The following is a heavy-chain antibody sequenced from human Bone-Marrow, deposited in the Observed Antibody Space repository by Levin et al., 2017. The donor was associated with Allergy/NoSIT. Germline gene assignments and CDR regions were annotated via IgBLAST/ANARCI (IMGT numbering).Heavy chain of an antibody. V-gene: IGHV3-21*01. Sequence: SGGSLRLSCAASGFTFRSYSMNWVRQAPGKGLEWVSSISSSSTSIKYADSVKGRFTISRDNAENSVSLQMNSLRAEDTAVYFCARDLRPVYESGSYNTAFDFRGQGTMATVSS. CDR3: ARDLRPVYESGSYNTAFDF. D-gene: IGHD1-26*01. J-gene: IGHJ3*01. CDR1: GFTFRSYS. CDR2: ISSSSTSI.